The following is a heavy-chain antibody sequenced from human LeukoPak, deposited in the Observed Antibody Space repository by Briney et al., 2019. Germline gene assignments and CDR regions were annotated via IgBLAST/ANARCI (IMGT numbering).Heavy chain of an antibody. D-gene: IGHD4-17*01. Sequence: PGGSLRLSCAASGFTFGSYAMSWVRQAPGKGLEWVSAISGSGGSTYYADSVKGRFTISRDNSKNTLYLQMNSLRAEDTAVYYCAKGYGVEKGIDYWGQGTLVTVSS. J-gene: IGHJ4*02. CDR2: ISGSGGST. CDR1: GFTFGSYA. V-gene: IGHV3-23*01. CDR3: AKGYGVEKGIDY.